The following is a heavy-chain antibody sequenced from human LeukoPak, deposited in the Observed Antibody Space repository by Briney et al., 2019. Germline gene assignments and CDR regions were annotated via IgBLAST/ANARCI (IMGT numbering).Heavy chain of an antibody. CDR1: GGSISSYY. D-gene: IGHD3-22*01. V-gene: IGHV4-4*07. Sequence: SETLSLTCTVSGGSISSYYWSWIRQPAGKGLEWIGRIYTSGSTNYNPSLKSRVTMSVDTSKNQFSLKLSSVTAADTAVYYCARHYLPRDYYDSSGYYDYWGQGTLVTVSS. CDR3: ARHYLPRDYYDSSGYYDY. J-gene: IGHJ4*02. CDR2: IYTSGST.